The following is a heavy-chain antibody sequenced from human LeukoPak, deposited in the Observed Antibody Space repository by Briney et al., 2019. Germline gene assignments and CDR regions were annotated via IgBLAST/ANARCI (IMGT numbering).Heavy chain of an antibody. V-gene: IGHV4-39*07. D-gene: IGHD3-22*01. CDR3: ARDQYYYDSSGPTGGY. CDR2: IYYSGST. CDR1: GGSISSSSYY. Sequence: SETLSLTCTVSGGSISSSSYYWGWIPQPPGKGLEWIGSIYYSGSTYYNPSLKSRVTISVDTSKNQFSLKLSSVTAADTAVYYCARDQYYYDSSGPTGGYWGQGTLVTVSS. J-gene: IGHJ4*02.